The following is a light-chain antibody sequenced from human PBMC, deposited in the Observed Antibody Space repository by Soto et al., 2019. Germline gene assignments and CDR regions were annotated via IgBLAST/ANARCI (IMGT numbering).Light chain of an antibody. CDR3: MQSLQTPIT. CDR2: LAA. CDR1: QSLLQSNGNNH. V-gene: IGKV2-28*01. J-gene: IGKJ5*01. Sequence: DIVMTQSPLSLPVTPGEPASISCRSSQSLLQSNGNNHLDWYLQKPGQSPQLLMYLAANRAPGVPDRFSASGSGRDFTLKISRVEAEDVGVYYCMQSLQTPITFGQGTRLEIK.